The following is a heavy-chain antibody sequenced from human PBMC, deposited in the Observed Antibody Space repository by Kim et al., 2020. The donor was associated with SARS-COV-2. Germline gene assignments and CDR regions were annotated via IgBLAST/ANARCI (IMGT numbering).Heavy chain of an antibody. CDR1: GFTFGDYA. CDR2: IRSKAYGGTT. V-gene: IGHV3-49*04. D-gene: IGHD3-22*01. J-gene: IGHJ4*02. Sequence: GGSLRLSCTASGFTFGDYAMSWVRQAPGKGLEWVGFIRSKAYGGTTEYAASVKGRFTISRDDSKSIAYLQMNSLKTEDTAVYYCTRAPGYYYDSSGYFPLDYWGQGTLVTVSS. CDR3: TRAPGYYYDSSGYFPLDY.